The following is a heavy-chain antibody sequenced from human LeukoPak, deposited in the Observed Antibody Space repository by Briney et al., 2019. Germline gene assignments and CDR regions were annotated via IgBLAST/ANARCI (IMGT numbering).Heavy chain of an antibody. CDR1: GFTFSSYG. D-gene: IGHD6-6*01. V-gene: IGHV3-30*03. CDR2: ISYDGSNK. Sequence: GGSLRLSCAASGFTFSSYGMHWVRQAPGKGLEWVAVISYDGSNKYYADSVKGRFTISRDNSKNTLYLQMNSLRAEDTAVYYCARRAGYSSSSRVDYWGQGTLVTVSS. CDR3: ARRAGYSSSSRVDY. J-gene: IGHJ4*02.